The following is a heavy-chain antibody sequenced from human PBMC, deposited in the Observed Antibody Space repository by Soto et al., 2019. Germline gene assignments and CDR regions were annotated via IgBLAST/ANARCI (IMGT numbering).Heavy chain of an antibody. J-gene: IGHJ4*02. CDR1: GFTFSNFA. CDR3: VKDRWVDY. CDR2: ISSNGVST. Sequence: GGSLRLSCSVFGFTFSNFAMHWVRQAPGKGLEYVSSISSNGVSTYYANSVKGRFTISRDNSRSTLYLQMSSLRPEDTAVYYCVKDRWVDYWGQGTLVTAPQ. V-gene: IGHV3-64D*06. D-gene: IGHD1-26*01.